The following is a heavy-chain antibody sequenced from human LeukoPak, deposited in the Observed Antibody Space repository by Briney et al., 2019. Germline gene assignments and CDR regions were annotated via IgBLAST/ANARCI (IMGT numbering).Heavy chain of an antibody. CDR2: IKQDGSEK. V-gene: IGHV3-7*01. J-gene: IGHJ4*02. CDR3: ARVLVGATSSPTGYFDY. Sequence: PGGSLRLSCAASGFTFSSYWMSWVRQAPGKGLEWVANIKQDGSEKYYVDSVKGRFTISRDNAKNSLYLQMNSLRAEDTAVYYCARVLVGATSSPTGYFDYWGQGTLSPSPQ. CDR1: GFTFSSYW. D-gene: IGHD1-26*01.